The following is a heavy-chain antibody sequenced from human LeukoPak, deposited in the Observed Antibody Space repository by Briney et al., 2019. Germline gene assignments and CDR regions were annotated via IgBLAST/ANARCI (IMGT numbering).Heavy chain of an antibody. V-gene: IGHV3-11*01. CDR1: GFTFSDYY. Sequence: GGSLRLSCAASGFTFSDYYMTWIRQAPGKGLDWVSYISSSGRNTYYADSVKGRFTISRDNAKNSLYLQMNSLRAEDTAVYYCARAIYDGFDIWGQGKMVTVSS. CDR3: ARAIYDGFDI. J-gene: IGHJ3*02. D-gene: IGHD5-24*01. CDR2: ISSSGRNT.